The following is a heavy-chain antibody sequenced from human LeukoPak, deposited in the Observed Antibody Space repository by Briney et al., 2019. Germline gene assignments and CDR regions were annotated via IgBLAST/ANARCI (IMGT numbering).Heavy chain of an antibody. D-gene: IGHD3-16*01. J-gene: IGHJ6*02. CDR3: ARGGGLDV. V-gene: IGHV3-7*03. Sequence: GGSLRLSCVASGFTFSHSWMTWVRQAPGKGLEWVGHIKEDGSSQNYADSVKGRFTISRDNAKNSLYLQMSSLRAEDTAVYFCARGGGLDVWGQGATVTVSS. CDR1: GFTFSHSW. CDR2: IKEDGSSQ.